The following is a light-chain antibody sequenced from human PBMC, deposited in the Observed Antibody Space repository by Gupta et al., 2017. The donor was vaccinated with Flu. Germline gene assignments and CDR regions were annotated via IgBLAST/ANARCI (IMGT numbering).Light chain of an antibody. CDR2: AAS. J-gene: IGKJ4*01. V-gene: IGKV1-39*01. CDR3: QQRYSTLFT. Sequence: IQMTQSPSSLSASVGDRVTITCRASQSISSYLNWYQQKPGKAPKLLIYAASSLQSGVPSRFSGSGSGTDFTLTISRLQPEDFATYYCQQRYSTLFTFGRGTKVEIK. CDR1: QSISSY.